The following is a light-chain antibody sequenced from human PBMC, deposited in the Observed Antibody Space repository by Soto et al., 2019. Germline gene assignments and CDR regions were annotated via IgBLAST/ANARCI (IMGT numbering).Light chain of an antibody. CDR1: QSVSSN. Sequence: EIVMTQSPDTLSVSPGERATLSCRASQSVSSNLAWYQQKPGQAPRLLIYGASSRATGIPARFSGSGSWTEFTITISSLQSEDVAVYYCQQYNEWPPYTFGQGTKLEIK. CDR3: QQYNEWPPYT. V-gene: IGKV3-15*01. CDR2: GAS. J-gene: IGKJ2*01.